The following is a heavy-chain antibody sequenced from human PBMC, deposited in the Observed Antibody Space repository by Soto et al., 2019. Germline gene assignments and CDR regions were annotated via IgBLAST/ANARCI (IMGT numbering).Heavy chain of an antibody. Sequence: PGGSLRLSCAVSGFTFSDFDMTWVRQAPGKGLEWVSSITSNSVYVYYAESLKGRFTISRDNAKCSLYLQMNCLRADDSAVYYCARDLSGGNFYYHGLDVWGQGTTVTVS. V-gene: IGHV3-21*01. J-gene: IGHJ6*02. CDR1: GFTFSDFD. CDR2: ITSNSVYV. CDR3: ARDLSGGNFYYHGLDV. D-gene: IGHD1-26*01.